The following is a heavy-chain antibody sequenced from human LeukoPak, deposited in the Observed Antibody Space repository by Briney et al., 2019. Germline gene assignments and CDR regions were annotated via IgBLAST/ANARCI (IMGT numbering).Heavy chain of an antibody. V-gene: IGHV3-9*01. J-gene: IGHJ4*02. Sequence: PGGSLRLSCAASGFTFDDHGMHWVRQAPGKGLEWVSGISWNSGGIAYADSVKGRFTISRDNAKNSLYLQMNSLRAEDTALYYCSRVSAYTTSSGEFDYWGQGTLVTVSS. CDR3: SRVSAYTTSSGEFDY. CDR2: ISWNSGGI. D-gene: IGHD6-6*01. CDR1: GFTFDDHG.